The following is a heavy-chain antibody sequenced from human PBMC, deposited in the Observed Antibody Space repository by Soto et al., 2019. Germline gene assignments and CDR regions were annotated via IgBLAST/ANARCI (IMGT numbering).Heavy chain of an antibody. CDR1: GFTFSSSA. CDR2: IVVGSGNT. V-gene: IGHV1-58*01. J-gene: IGHJ1*01. CDR3: AADMGKTAMAYGQ. Sequence: SGKVSCKDAGFTFSSSAVQWVRQARGERREWIGWIVVGSGNTNYAQKFQERVTITRDMSTSTAYMELSSLRSEDTAVYYCAADMGKTAMAYGQWG. D-gene: IGHD5-18*01.